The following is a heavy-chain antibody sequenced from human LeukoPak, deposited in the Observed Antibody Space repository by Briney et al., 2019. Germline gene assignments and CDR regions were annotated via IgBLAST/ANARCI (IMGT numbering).Heavy chain of an antibody. V-gene: IGHV4-59*01. CDR1: GGSISTYY. D-gene: IGHD6-13*01. CDR3: ARSGGYSSSWSL. CDR2: IYYSGST. Sequence: PSETLSLTCTVSGGSISTYYWNWIRQPPVKGLEWIGYIYYSGSTNYNPSLKSRVTISVDTSKNQFSLKLNSVTAADTAVYYCARSGGYSSSWSLWGQGTLVTVSS. J-gene: IGHJ4*02.